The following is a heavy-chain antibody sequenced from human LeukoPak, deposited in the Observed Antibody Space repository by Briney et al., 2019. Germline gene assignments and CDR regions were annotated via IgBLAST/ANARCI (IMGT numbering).Heavy chain of an antibody. J-gene: IGHJ4*02. V-gene: IGHV3-48*02. CDR1: GFTFSTYS. D-gene: IGHD3-10*01. Sequence: GGSLRLSCAASGFTFSTYSMVWVRQAPGKGLEWVSYTSSSSSTISYADSVKGRFTISRDNAKNSLYLQMNSLRDEDTAVYYCARGSHYFDYWGQGTLATVSS. CDR2: TSSSSSTI. CDR3: ARGSHYFDY.